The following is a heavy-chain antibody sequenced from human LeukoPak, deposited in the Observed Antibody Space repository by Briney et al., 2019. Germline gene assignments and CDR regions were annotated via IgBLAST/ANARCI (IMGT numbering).Heavy chain of an antibody. D-gene: IGHD5-12*01. CDR3: ARVVVATILDYCYYMDV. Sequence: PGGSLRLSCAASGFTFSSYSMTWGRQAPGKGLEWVSSISSSSSYIYYADSVKGRFTISRDNAKTSLYLQMNSLRAEDTAVYYCARVVVATILDYCYYMDVWGKGTTVTVSS. J-gene: IGHJ6*03. V-gene: IGHV3-21*01. CDR2: ISSSSSYI. CDR1: GFTFSSYS.